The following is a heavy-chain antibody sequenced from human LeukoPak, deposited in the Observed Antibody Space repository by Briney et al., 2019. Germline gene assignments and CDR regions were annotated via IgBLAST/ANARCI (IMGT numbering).Heavy chain of an antibody. CDR3: ARGKSTTRHFDY. D-gene: IGHD5/OR15-5a*01. Sequence: ASVKVSCKASGYTFTGYYMHWVRQAPGQGLEWMGWIIPNSGGANYAQKFQGSVTMTRDTSISTAYMELSSLRSDDTAVYYCARGKSTTRHFDYWGQGTLVTVSS. V-gene: IGHV1-2*02. CDR2: IIPNSGGA. J-gene: IGHJ4*02. CDR1: GYTFTGYY.